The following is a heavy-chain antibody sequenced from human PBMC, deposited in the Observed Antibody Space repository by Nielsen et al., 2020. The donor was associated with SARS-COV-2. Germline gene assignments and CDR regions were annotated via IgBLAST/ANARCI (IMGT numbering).Heavy chain of an antibody. J-gene: IGHJ6*03. V-gene: IGHV3-30-3*01. D-gene: IGHD6-19*01. CDR2: VSYDGSNK. Sequence: GESLKISCAASGFTFSNYAIHWVRQAPGKGLEWVAVVSYDGSNKYYADSVKGRFTISRDNSKNTLYLQMNSLRAEDTAVYYCARDQIAVAGWDYYMDVWGKGTTVTVSS. CDR3: ARDQIAVAGWDYYMDV. CDR1: GFTFSNYA.